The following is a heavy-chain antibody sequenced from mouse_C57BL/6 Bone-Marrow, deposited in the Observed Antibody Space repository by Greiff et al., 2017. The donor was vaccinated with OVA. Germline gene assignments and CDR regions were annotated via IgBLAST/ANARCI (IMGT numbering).Heavy chain of an antibody. CDR3: ATLPTAQATWFAY. CDR2: INPSSGYT. V-gene: IGHV1-4*01. CDR1: GYPFTSYT. Sequence: VNLVESGAELARPGASVKMSCKASGYPFTSYTMHWVTQRPGQGLEWIGYINPSSGYTKYNQKFKDKATLTADKSSSTAYMQLSCLTSEDSAVYYCATLPTAQATWFAYWGQGTLVTVSA. D-gene: IGHD3-2*02. J-gene: IGHJ3*01.